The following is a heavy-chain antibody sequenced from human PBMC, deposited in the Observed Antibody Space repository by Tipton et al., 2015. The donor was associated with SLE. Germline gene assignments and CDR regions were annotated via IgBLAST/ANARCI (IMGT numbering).Heavy chain of an antibody. Sequence: QVQLVQSGAEVKKPGASVKVSCKSSGYTFTGYSIHWVRQAPGQGLEWMGRINPNTGGANYAHNFQVRVTMTRDTSISTAYMELSSLRSDDTAVYYCAREIYYGSGTDYKGDCYDVDVWGQGTTVTVSS. CDR2: INPNTGGA. CDR1: GYTFTGYS. CDR3: AREIYYGSGTDYKGDCYDVDV. J-gene: IGHJ6*02. V-gene: IGHV1-2*06. D-gene: IGHD3-10*01.